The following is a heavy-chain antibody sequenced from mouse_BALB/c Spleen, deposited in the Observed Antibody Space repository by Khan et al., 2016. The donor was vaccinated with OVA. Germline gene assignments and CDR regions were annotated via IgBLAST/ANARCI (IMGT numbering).Heavy chain of an antibody. CDR1: GFSLSNYG. Sequence: VKLLESGPGLVAPSQSLSITCTVSGFSLSNYGIHWVRQPPGKGLEWLGVIWTGGITNYNSALMSRLSISKDNSKSQVFLKMNRLQTDDTAIYYCARSYDYDVGGFAYWGQGTLGTVSA. D-gene: IGHD2-4*01. CDR2: IWTGGIT. CDR3: ARSYDYDVGGFAY. V-gene: IGHV2-9*02. J-gene: IGHJ3*01.